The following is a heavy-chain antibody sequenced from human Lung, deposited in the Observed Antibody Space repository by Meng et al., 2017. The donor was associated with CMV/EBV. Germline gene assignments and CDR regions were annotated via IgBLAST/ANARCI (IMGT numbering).Heavy chain of an antibody. J-gene: IGHJ6*02. V-gene: IGHV3-33*06. CDR2: IWYDGSNK. Sequence: GGSLRLSXAASGFTFSSYGMHWVRQAPGKGLEWLAVIWYDGSNKYYADSVKGRFTISRDNSKNTLYLQMNSLRAEDTAVYYCAKDHLITIYWGGMDVWGQGTTVTVSS. CDR3: AKDHLITIYWGGMDV. CDR1: GFTFSSYG. D-gene: IGHD3-3*01.